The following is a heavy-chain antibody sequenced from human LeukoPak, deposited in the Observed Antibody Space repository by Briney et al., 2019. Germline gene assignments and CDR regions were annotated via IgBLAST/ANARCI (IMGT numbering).Heavy chain of an antibody. V-gene: IGHV1-18*01. CDR3: ARVGYDILTGYYYYYYYMDV. CDR2: ISAYNGNT. Sequence: ASVKVSCKASGYTFTSYGISWVRQAPGQGLEWMGWISAYNGNTNYAQKLQGRVTMTRNTSISTAYMELSSLRSEDTAVYYCARVGYDILTGYYYYYYYMDVWGKGTTVTVSS. D-gene: IGHD3-9*01. J-gene: IGHJ6*03. CDR1: GYTFTSYG.